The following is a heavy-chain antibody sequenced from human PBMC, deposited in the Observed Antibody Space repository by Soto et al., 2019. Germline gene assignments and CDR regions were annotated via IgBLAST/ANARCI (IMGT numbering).Heavy chain of an antibody. V-gene: IGHV1-2*02. CDR3: ARGWTVTTFFYY. D-gene: IGHD4-4*01. J-gene: IGHJ4*02. CDR2: INPNNGNT. Sequence: GASVKVSCKASGYTFTGYYMHWVRQAPGQGLEWMGWINPNNGNTNYAQKFQGRVTMTRDTSTSTAYMELSSLRSEDTAVYYCARGWTVTTFFYYWGQGTLVTVSS. CDR1: GYTFTGYY.